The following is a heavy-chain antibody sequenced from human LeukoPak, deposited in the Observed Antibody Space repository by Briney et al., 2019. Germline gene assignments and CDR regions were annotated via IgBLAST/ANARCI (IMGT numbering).Heavy chain of an antibody. CDR1: GFTFDDYG. Sequence: GESLRLSCAASGFTFDDYGMSWVRQAPGRGLEWVSGINWNGGSTGYADSVKGRFTISRDNAKNSLYLQMNSLRAEDTALYYCARVTVDHGGNVYYFDYWGQGTLVTVSS. V-gene: IGHV3-20*04. J-gene: IGHJ4*02. CDR2: INWNGGST. D-gene: IGHD4-23*01. CDR3: ARVTVDHGGNVYYFDY.